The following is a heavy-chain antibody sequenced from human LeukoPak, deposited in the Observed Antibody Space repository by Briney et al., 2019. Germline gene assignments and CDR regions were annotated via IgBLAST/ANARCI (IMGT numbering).Heavy chain of an antibody. CDR3: AAGSVAAPNYYYYMDV. J-gene: IGHJ6*03. Sequence: SETLSLTCTVSGGSISSYYWSWIRKPPGKGLEWIGYIYTSGSTNYNPSLKSRVTISVDTSKNQFSLKLSSVTAADTAVYYCAAGSVAAPNYYYYMDVWGKGTTVTVSS. CDR2: IYTSGST. V-gene: IGHV4-4*09. CDR1: GGSISSYY.